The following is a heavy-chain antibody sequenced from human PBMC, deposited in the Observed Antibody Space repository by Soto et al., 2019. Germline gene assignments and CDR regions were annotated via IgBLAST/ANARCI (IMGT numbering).Heavy chain of an antibody. CDR2: IYHSGST. Sequence: SETLSLTCAVSGGSISSGGYSWSWIRQPPGKGLEWIGYIYHSGSTYYNPSLKSRVTISVDTSKNQFSLKLSSVTAADTAVYYCARVPQWLVPYYYGMDVWGQGTTVTVSS. CDR1: GGSISSGGYS. V-gene: IGHV4-30-2*01. J-gene: IGHJ6*02. D-gene: IGHD6-19*01. CDR3: ARVPQWLVPYYYGMDV.